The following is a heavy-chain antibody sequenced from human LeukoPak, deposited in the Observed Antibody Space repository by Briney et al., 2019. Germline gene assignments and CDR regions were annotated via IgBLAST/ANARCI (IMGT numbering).Heavy chain of an antibody. Sequence: QPGGSLRLSCAASGFTFRNYVIHWVRQAPGEGLEWVAVISYDGSNKYYADSVKGRFTISRDNSKNTLYLQMNSLRAEDTAVYYCARVAFGEFDLDYWGQGTLVTVSS. J-gene: IGHJ4*02. CDR2: ISYDGSNK. CDR3: ARVAFGEFDLDY. D-gene: IGHD3-10*01. V-gene: IGHV3-30*04. CDR1: GFTFRNYV.